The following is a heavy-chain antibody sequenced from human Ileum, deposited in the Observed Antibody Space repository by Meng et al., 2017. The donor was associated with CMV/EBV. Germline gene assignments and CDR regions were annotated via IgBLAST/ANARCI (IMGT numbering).Heavy chain of an antibody. D-gene: IGHD3/OR15-3a*01. CDR3: ARGFYDFWEPDY. Sequence: QGAGPGMGNPSGTLSPTCRVSGGSTSSGSHFWGWIRQPPGKGLEWIGTIYYTGTTYYNPSLKSRVTISVGTSKTQFSLKLCSVTAADTALYYCARGFYDFWEPDYWGHGTLVTVSS. CDR2: IYYTGTT. CDR1: GGSTSSGSHF. V-gene: IGHV4-39*07. J-gene: IGHJ4*01.